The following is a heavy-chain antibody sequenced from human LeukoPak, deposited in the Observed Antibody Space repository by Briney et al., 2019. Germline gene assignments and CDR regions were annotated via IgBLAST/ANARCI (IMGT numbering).Heavy chain of an antibody. CDR3: AKDPAFDGYNLELFD. Sequence: GGSLRLSCAASGFTFSSYAMSWVRRAPGKGLEWVSAISGSGGSAYYADSVKGRFTISRDNSKNTLYLQMNSLRAEDTAVYYCAKDPAFDGYNLELFDWGQGTLVTVSS. V-gene: IGHV3-23*01. D-gene: IGHD5-24*01. CDR2: ISGSGGSA. CDR1: GFTFSSYA. J-gene: IGHJ4*02.